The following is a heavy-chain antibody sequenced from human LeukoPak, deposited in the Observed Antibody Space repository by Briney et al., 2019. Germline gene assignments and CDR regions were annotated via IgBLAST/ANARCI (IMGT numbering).Heavy chain of an antibody. Sequence: GGSLRLSCAASGFTFSSYAMHWVRQAPGKGLEWVAVISYDGSNKYYADSVKGRFTISRDNSKNTLYLQMNSLRAEDTAVYYCARDFLGIKIVVVPAAMDYWGQGTLVTVSS. V-gene: IGHV3-30-3*01. CDR2: ISYDGSNK. CDR3: ARDFLGIKIVVVPAAMDY. J-gene: IGHJ4*02. CDR1: GFTFSSYA. D-gene: IGHD2-2*01.